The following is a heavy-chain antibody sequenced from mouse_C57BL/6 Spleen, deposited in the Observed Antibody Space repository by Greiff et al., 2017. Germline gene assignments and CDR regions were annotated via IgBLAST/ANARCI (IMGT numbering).Heavy chain of an antibody. CDR3: AAPLGRYCYFDV. Sequence: EVHLLESGGGLVKPGGSLKLSCAAPGFTFSRYAMSWVRHTPDKRLARVATLTDGGSYTHYPDNAKGRFTISRYNAKNYLYLKISHLKSSYTAMYYRAAPLGRYCYFDVGGTGTTVTVSS. CDR2: LTDGGSYT. CDR1: GFTFSRYA. V-gene: IGHV5-4*01. J-gene: IGHJ1*03.